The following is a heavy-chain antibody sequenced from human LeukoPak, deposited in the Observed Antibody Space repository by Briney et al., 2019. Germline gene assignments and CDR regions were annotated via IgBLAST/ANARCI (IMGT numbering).Heavy chain of an antibody. J-gene: IGHJ5*01. CDR3: AREAQHNNFLDS. CDR1: GYTLTDYD. V-gene: IGHV1-2*02. CDR2: INLNNGDT. Sequence: ASVKVSCKASGYTLTDYDIHWVRQAPGQGLEWMGWINLNNGDTNYAQRFQGRVTMTRDTSISSAYMDLSRLNFDDTAVYFCAREAQHNNFLDSWGPGTLLTVSS.